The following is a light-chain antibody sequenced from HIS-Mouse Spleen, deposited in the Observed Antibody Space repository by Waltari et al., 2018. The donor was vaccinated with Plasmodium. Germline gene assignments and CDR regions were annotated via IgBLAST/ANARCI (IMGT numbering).Light chain of an antibody. V-gene: IGKV3-15*01. J-gene: IGKJ2*01. CDR2: GAS. CDR1: QRVSSN. Sequence: EIVMTQSPAPLSVSPGARATLSCRASQRVSSNLAGYQQTPAQTPRLLIYGASTRATGIPARFSGSGSGTAFTITISSRQSEDFAVYYCQQYNNWSPYTFGQGTKLEIK. CDR3: QQYNNWSPYT.